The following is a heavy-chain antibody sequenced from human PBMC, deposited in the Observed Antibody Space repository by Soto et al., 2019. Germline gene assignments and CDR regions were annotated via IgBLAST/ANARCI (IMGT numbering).Heavy chain of an antibody. J-gene: IGHJ5*02. D-gene: IGHD2-2*01. V-gene: IGHV1-18*01. Sequence: ASVKVSCKASGYTFTSYGISWVRQAPGQGLEWMGWISAYNGNTNYAQKLQGRVTMTTDTSTSTAYMELRSLRSDDTAVYYCARVFGVVVPAAPKNYLFDPWAQRTLVTVSS. CDR1: GYTFTSYG. CDR3: ARVFGVVVPAAPKNYLFDP. CDR2: ISAYNGNT.